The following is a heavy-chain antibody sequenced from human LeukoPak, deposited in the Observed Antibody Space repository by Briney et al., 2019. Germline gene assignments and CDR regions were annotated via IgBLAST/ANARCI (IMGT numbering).Heavy chain of an antibody. Sequence: PGESLKISCKGSGYSFTSYWIGWVRQMPGKGLEWMGIIYPGDSDTRYSPSFQGQVTISADKSISTAYLQWSSLEASDTAMYYCARLSMAAVFSEYNWFDPWGQGTLVTVSS. CDR3: ARLSMAAVFSEYNWFDP. CDR1: GYSFTSYW. J-gene: IGHJ5*02. CDR2: IYPGDSDT. D-gene: IGHD6-13*01. V-gene: IGHV5-51*01.